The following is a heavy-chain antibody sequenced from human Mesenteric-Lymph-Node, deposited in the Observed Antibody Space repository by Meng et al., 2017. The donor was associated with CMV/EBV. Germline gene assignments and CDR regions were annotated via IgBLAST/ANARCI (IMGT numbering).Heavy chain of an antibody. J-gene: IGHJ6*02. CDR2: MNPNNGNT. CDR3: ARGDSWGYYNYYGMDV. D-gene: IGHD7-27*01. V-gene: IGHV1-8*03. CDR1: GYTFTGYY. Sequence: ASVKVSCKASGYTFTGYYMHWVRQAPGQGLEWMGWMNPNNGNTAYAQKFQGRVTITRSTSISTAYMELSSLRSDDTAVYYCARGDSWGYYNYYGMDVWGQGTTVTVSS.